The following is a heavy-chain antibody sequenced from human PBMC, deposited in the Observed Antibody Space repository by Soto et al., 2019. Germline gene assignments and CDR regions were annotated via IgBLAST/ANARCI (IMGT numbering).Heavy chain of an antibody. CDR3: AKHADSSGYYYLWYYFDY. Sequence: GGSLRLSCAASGFTFSSYAMSWVRQAQGKGLEWVSAISGSGGSTYYADSVKGRFTISRDNSKNTLYLQMNSLRAEDTAVYYCAKHADSSGYYYLWYYFDYWGQGTLVTVSS. CDR2: ISGSGGST. V-gene: IGHV3-23*01. CDR1: GFTFSSYA. J-gene: IGHJ4*02. D-gene: IGHD3-22*01.